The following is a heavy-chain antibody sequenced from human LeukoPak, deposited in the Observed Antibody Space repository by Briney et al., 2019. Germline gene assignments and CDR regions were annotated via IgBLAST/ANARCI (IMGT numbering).Heavy chain of an antibody. CDR2: IYYSGST. CDR3: ARAGSDTDYFDY. V-gene: IGHV4-59*01. CDR1: GGSISSYY. D-gene: IGHD3-10*01. Sequence: SETLSLTCTVSGGSISSYYWSWIRQPPGKGLEWIGYIYYSGSTNYNPSLKSRVTISVDTSKNQFSLKLSYVTAADTAVYYCARAGSDTDYFDYWGQGTLVTVSS. J-gene: IGHJ4*02.